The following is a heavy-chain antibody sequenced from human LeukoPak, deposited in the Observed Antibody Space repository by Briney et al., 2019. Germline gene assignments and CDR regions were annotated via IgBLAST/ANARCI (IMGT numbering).Heavy chain of an antibody. CDR1: GYSISSGYH. D-gene: IGHD2-2*02. Sequence: SETLSLTCAVSGYSISSGYHWGWIRQPPGKGLEWVGSIYHSGSTYYNPSLKSRVTTSVDTSKNQFSLKLSSVTAADTAVYYCARGGSPAAISFAFDIWGQGTMVTISS. J-gene: IGHJ3*02. V-gene: IGHV4-38-2*01. CDR2: IYHSGST. CDR3: ARGGSPAAISFAFDI.